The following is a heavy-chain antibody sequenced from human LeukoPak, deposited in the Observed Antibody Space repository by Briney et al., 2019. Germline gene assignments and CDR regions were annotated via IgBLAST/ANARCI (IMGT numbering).Heavy chain of an antibody. CDR1: GFTVSSNY. CDR2: IFSGGST. D-gene: IGHD3-16*02. J-gene: IGHJ4*02. Sequence: GGSLRLSCAASGFTVSSNYMSWVRQAPGKGLEWVSVIFSGGSTFYADSVKGRFTISRDNSKNALYLQMNSLRAEDTAVYYCAKGPRVFGGLIGSGGYYFDYWGQGTLVTVSS. CDR3: AKGPRVFGGLIGSGGYYFDY. V-gene: IGHV3-53*01.